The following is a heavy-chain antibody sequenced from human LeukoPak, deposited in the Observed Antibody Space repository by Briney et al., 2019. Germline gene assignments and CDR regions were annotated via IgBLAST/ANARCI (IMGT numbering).Heavy chain of an antibody. CDR2: IIPIFGTA. V-gene: IGHV1-69*05. Sequence: SVKVSCKASGGTFSSYAISWVRQAPGQGLEWMGRIIPIFGTANCAQKFQGRVTITTDESTSTAYMELSSLRSEDTAVYYCARGYCSGGSCYWVYWGQGTLVTVSS. CDR3: ARGYCSGGSCYWVY. D-gene: IGHD2-15*01. J-gene: IGHJ4*02. CDR1: GGTFSSYA.